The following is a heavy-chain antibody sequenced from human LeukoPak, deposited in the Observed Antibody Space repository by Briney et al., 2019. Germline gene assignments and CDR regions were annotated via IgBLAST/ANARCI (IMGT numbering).Heavy chain of an antibody. J-gene: IGHJ4*02. CDR3: ARAHRSSWRYFDY. Sequence: SETLSLTCTVSGGSISSSSYYWGWIRQPPGKGLEWIGSIYYSGSTYYNPSLKSRVTISVDTSKNQFSLKLSSVTAADTAVYYCARAHRSSWRYFDYWGQGTLVTVSS. D-gene: IGHD6-13*01. V-gene: IGHV4-39*07. CDR2: IYYSGST. CDR1: GGSISSSSYY.